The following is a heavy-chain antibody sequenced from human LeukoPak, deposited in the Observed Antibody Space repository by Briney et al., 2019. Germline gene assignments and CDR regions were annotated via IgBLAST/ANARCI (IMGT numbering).Heavy chain of an antibody. Sequence: NPSETLSLTCTVSGGSISSYYWSWIRQPPGKGLEWIGYIYYRGSTNYNPSLKSRVTISVDTSKNQFSLKLSSVTAADTAVYYCARDSSGLYYFDYWGQGTLVTVSS. D-gene: IGHD6-19*01. CDR1: GGSISSYY. V-gene: IGHV4-59*01. CDR2: IYYRGST. CDR3: ARDSSGLYYFDY. J-gene: IGHJ4*02.